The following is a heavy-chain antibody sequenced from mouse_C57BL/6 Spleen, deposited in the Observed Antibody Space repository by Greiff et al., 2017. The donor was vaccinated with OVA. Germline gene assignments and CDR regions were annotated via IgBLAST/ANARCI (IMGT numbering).Heavy chain of an antibody. J-gene: IGHJ2*01. D-gene: IGHD1-1*01. CDR2: INPSNGGT. Sequence: VQLQQPGAELVKPGASVKLSCKASGYTFTSYWMHWVKQRPGQGLEWIGNINPSNGGTNYNEKFKSKATLTVDKTSSTAYMQLSSLTSEDSAVYYCARLRITTVEVDYWGQGTTLTVSS. V-gene: IGHV1-53*01. CDR3: ARLRITTVEVDY. CDR1: GYTFTSYW.